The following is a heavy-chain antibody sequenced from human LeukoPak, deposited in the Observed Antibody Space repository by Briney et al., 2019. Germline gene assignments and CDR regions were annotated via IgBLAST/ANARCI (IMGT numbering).Heavy chain of an antibody. V-gene: IGHV1-69*13. Sequence: SVKVSCKASGGTFSSYAISWVRQAPGQGLEWKGGIIPIFGTANYAQKFQGRVTITADESTSTAYMELSSLRSEDTAVYYCASQGVGDTAMGDDYWGQGTLVTVSS. CDR3: ASQGVGDTAMGDDY. J-gene: IGHJ4*02. CDR1: GGTFSSYA. CDR2: IIPIFGTA. D-gene: IGHD5-18*01.